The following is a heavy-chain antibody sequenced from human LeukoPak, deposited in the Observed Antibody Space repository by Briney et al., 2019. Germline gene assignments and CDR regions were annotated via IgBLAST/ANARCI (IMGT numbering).Heavy chain of an antibody. CDR1: GFTFSSYA. CDR2: ISYDGSNK. D-gene: IGHD3-22*01. V-gene: IGHV3-30-3*01. Sequence: GGPLRLSCAASGFTFSSYAMHWVRQAPGKGLEWVAVISYDGSNKYYADSVKGRFTISRDNSKNTLYLQMNSLRAEDTAVYYCARGEEYYYDSSGYLDYWGQGTLVTVSS. J-gene: IGHJ4*02. CDR3: ARGEEYYYDSSGYLDY.